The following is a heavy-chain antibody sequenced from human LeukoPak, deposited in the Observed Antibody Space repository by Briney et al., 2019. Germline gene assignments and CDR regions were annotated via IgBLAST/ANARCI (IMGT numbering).Heavy chain of an antibody. CDR3: VKDLGGYNDFDY. V-gene: IGHV3-64D*06. CDR1: GFTFSSYA. CDR2: ISSNGGST. Sequence: SGGSLRLSCSASGFTFSSYAMHWVRKAPGKGLEFFSAISSNGGSTYYADSVKGRFTISRDNSKNTLYLQMSSLRAEDTAVYYCVKDLGGYNDFDYWGQGTLVTVSS. D-gene: IGHD5-24*01. J-gene: IGHJ4*02.